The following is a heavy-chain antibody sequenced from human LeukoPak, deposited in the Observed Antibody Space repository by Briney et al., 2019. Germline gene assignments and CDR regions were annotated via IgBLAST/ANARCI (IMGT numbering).Heavy chain of an antibody. CDR2: IWYDGSNK. CDR3: ARWGDGRVMDV. J-gene: IGHJ6*02. D-gene: IGHD3-16*01. V-gene: IGHV3-33*01. CDR1: GFTFSSHG. Sequence: GGSLRLSCTGSGFTFSSHGMHWVRQAPGKRLDWVAVIWYDGSNKYYADSVTGRFTISRDNSKNTLYLQMNNLRAEDTAVYYCARWGDGRVMDVWGQGTTVTVSS.